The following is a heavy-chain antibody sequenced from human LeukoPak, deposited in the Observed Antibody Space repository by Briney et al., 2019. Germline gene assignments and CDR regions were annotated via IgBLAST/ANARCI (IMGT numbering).Heavy chain of an antibody. J-gene: IGHJ3*02. V-gene: IGHV5-51*01. Sequence: GESLKISCKGSGYSFTNYCIAWVRQMPGKGLEWMGIIYPGDSDTRYRPSFQGQVTISADKSISTAYLQWSSLKASDTAMYYCARLSRASGYYYPFDIWGQGTMVTISS. CDR1: GYSFTNYC. CDR3: ARLSRASGYYYPFDI. D-gene: IGHD3-22*01. CDR2: IYPGDSDT.